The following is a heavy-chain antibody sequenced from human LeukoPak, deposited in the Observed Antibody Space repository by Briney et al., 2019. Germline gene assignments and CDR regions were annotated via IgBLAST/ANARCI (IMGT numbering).Heavy chain of an antibody. CDR2: IHYSGST. V-gene: IGHV4-59*01. J-gene: IGHJ4*02. CDR1: GGFISSYF. D-gene: IGHD6-13*01. CDR3: ARWYSSSWYDRAY. Sequence: PSATLSLTCTSSGGFISSYFWSWLRQPPGKGLGWIGYIHYSGSTNYKPSLKSRVTISIDTSMNPSYMKLSSVTADDTAVYYCARWYSSSWYDRAYLGRGGLVSVSS.